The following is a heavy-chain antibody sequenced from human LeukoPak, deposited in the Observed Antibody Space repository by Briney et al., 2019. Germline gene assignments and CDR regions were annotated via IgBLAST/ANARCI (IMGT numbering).Heavy chain of an antibody. D-gene: IGHD3-10*01. V-gene: IGHV3-64*01. CDR1: GFTFSSYA. Sequence: PGGSLRLSCAASGFTFSSYAMHWVRQAPGKGLEYVSAISSNGGSTYYANSVKGRFTISRDNSKNTLYLQMNSLRAEDTAVYYCARGRSLWFGELPRYWGQGTLVTVSS. CDR2: ISSNGGST. J-gene: IGHJ4*02. CDR3: ARGRSLWFGELPRY.